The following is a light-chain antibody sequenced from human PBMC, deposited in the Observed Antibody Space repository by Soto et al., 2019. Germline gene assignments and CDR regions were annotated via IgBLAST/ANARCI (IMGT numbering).Light chain of an antibody. CDR1: SCNIGGDND. J-gene: IGLJ1*01. Sequence: QSVLTQPASVSGAPGQWVTISCTGSSCNIGGDNDAHWYQHHPGTAPKLLIYDVNNRPSGVSDRFSGSKSGNSASLAITGLQAEDEADYYCRSYASSMSRYVFGTGTKLTVL. V-gene: IGLV1-40*01. CDR3: RSYASSMSRYV. CDR2: DVN.